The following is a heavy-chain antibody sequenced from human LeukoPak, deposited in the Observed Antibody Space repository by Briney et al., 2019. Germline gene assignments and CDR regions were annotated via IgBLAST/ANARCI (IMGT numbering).Heavy chain of an antibody. CDR3: ASPRSYYDSSGYYIS. CDR1: GGSISSYY. CDR2: IYYSGST. Sequence: NPSETLSLTCTVSGGSISSYYWSWIRQPPGKGLEWIGYIYYSGSTNYNPSLKSRVTVSVDTSKNQFSLKLSSVTAADTAVYYCASPRSYYDSSGYYISWGQGTLVTVSS. V-gene: IGHV4-59*01. D-gene: IGHD3-22*01. J-gene: IGHJ5*02.